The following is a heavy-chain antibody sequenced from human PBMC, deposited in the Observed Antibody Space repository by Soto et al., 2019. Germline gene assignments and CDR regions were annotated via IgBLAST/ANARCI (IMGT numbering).Heavy chain of an antibody. D-gene: IGHD3-16*02. J-gene: IGHJ4*02. Sequence: PSQTLSLTCAISGDSVSSNSAAWNWIRQSPSRGLEWLGRTYYRSKWYNDYAVSVKSRITINPDTSKNQFSLQLNSVTPEDTAVYYCARGGLYDYVWGSYRPTYYFDYWGQGILVTVSS. CDR1: GDSVSSNSAA. V-gene: IGHV6-1*01. CDR3: ARGGLYDYVWGSYRPTYYFDY. CDR2: TYYRSKWYN.